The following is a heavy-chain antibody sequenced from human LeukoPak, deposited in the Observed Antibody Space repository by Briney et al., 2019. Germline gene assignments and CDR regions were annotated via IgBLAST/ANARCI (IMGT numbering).Heavy chain of an antibody. D-gene: IGHD1-26*01. Sequence: MASETLSLTCTVSGGSISSSSYYWGWIRQPPGQGLEWIGSIYYSGSTYYNPSLKSRVTISVDTSRNQFSLKLSSVTAADTAVYYCARPRTDSGSYVDYWGQGTLVTVSS. CDR3: ARPRTDSGSYVDY. CDR1: GGSISSSSYY. J-gene: IGHJ4*02. V-gene: IGHV4-39*01. CDR2: IYYSGST.